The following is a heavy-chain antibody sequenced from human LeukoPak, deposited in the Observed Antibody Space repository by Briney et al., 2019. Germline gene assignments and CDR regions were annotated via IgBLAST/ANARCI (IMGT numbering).Heavy chain of an antibody. CDR3: AKGGEQVSHFDY. J-gene: IGHJ4*02. V-gene: IGHV3-23*01. CDR1: GFTFANYA. Sequence: PGGSLRLSCAASGFTFANYAMSWVRQGPGKGLEWVSTISGSGGSTYYADSVKGRFTISRDNSKNTLFLQMNSLRAEDTAVYYCAKGGEQVSHFDYWGQGTLVTVSS. D-gene: IGHD3-16*01. CDR2: ISGSGGST.